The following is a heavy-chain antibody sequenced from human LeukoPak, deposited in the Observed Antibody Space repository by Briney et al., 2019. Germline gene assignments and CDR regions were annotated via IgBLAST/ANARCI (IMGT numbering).Heavy chain of an antibody. D-gene: IGHD4-17*01. J-gene: IGHJ4*02. CDR2: IYYSGST. V-gene: IGHV4-59*01. CDR1: GGSISSYY. CDR3: ARGDYGDPWDY. Sequence: SETLSLTCTVSGGSISSYYWSWTRQPPGKGLEWIGYIYYSGSTNYNPSLKSRVTISVDTSKNQFSLKLSSVTAADTAVYYCARGDYGDPWDYWGQGTLVTVSS.